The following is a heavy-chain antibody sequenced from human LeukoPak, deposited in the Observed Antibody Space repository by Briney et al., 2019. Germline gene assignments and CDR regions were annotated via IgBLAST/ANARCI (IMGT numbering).Heavy chain of an antibody. CDR1: RFTFSSYA. J-gene: IGHJ4*02. CDR2: ISSNGGST. CDR3: ARGGRLPAAGDFDY. V-gene: IGHV3-64*01. D-gene: IGHD2-21*01. Sequence: GGSLRLSCAASRFTFSSYAMHWVRQAPGKGLEYVSAISSNGGSTYYANSVKGRFTISRDNSKNTLYLQMGSLRAEDMAVYYCARGGRLPAAGDFDYWGQGTLVTVSS.